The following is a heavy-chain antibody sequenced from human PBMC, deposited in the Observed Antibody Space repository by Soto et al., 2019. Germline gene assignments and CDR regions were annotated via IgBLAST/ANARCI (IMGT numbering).Heavy chain of an antibody. CDR2: IYYSGST. D-gene: IGHD4-4*01. J-gene: IGHJ4*02. CDR1: GDSMSSYY. V-gene: IGHV4-59*01. CDR3: ARAKSNYQTFDH. Sequence: SDTLSLTCTFYGDSMSSYYLRWIRQPPGKGLEWIGCIYYSGSTTYNPSLRSRVTMSVDTSKNQFSLRLSSVTAADTAVYYCARAKSNYQTFDHWGQGSQVTVSS.